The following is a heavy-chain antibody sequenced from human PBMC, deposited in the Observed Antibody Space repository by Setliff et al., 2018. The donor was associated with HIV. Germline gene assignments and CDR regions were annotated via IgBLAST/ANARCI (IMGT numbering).Heavy chain of an antibody. CDR1: GYTFTNCD. Sequence: ASVKVSCKASGYTFTNCDINWVRQAPGQGLEWMGWMNPNSANTGYAQKFQGRVTMTRNTSISTAYMELSSLRSEDTAVYYCAGGPRGKIAVAGYYFEYWGQGTLVTVSS. J-gene: IGHJ4*02. CDR3: AGGPRGKIAVAGYYFEY. D-gene: IGHD6-19*01. CDR2: MNPNSANT. V-gene: IGHV1-8*02.